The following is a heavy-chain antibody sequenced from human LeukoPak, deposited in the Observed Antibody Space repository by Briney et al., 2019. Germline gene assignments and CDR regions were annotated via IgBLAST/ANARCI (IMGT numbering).Heavy chain of an antibody. CDR3: ARDQAYDSSGYS. Sequence: PSETLSLTCTVSGGSISSYYWSWIRQPPGKGLEWIGFIYYSGSTNYNPSLKSRVTISVDTSKNQFSLKLSSVTAADTAVYYCARDQAYDSSGYSWGQGTLVTVSS. V-gene: IGHV4-59*12. J-gene: IGHJ5*02. CDR1: GGSISSYY. CDR2: IYYSGST. D-gene: IGHD3-22*01.